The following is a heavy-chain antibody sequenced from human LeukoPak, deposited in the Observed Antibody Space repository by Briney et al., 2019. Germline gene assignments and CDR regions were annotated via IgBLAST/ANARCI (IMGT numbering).Heavy chain of an antibody. CDR3: AKDTRSRGGYYYYYMDV. Sequence: GRSLRLSCAASGFTFDDYAMHWVRQAPGKGLEWVSGISWNSGSIGYADSVKGRFTISRDNAKSSLYLQMNSLRAEDTALYYCAKDTRSRGGYYYYYMDVWGKGTTVTVSS. J-gene: IGHJ6*03. CDR1: GFTFDDYA. CDR2: ISWNSGSI. D-gene: IGHD3-10*01. V-gene: IGHV3-9*01.